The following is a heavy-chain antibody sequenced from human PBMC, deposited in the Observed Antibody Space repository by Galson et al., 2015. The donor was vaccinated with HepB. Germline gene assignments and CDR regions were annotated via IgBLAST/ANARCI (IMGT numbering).Heavy chain of an antibody. CDR2: ISGSGGNT. V-gene: IGHV3-23*01. CDR1: GFTFSSYA. J-gene: IGHJ4*02. CDR3: AKDSQQLGRPYYFDY. Sequence: SLRPSCAASGFTFSSYAMSWVRPAPGKGLGWVSAISGSGGNTYYADSVKGRFTITRDNSKNTLYLQMNSLRDEDTAVYYCAKDSQQLGRPYYFDYWGQGTLVTVSS. D-gene: IGHD6-13*01.